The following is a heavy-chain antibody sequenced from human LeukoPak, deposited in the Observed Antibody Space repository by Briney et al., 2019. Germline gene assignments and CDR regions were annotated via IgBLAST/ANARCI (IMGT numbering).Heavy chain of an antibody. CDR3: ARHTGDYYDSSGWIDY. J-gene: IGHJ4*02. D-gene: IGHD3-22*01. CDR2: IYYSGST. V-gene: IGHV4-59*08. Sequence: SETLSLTCTVSGGSIGSYYWSWIRQPPGKGLEWIGYIYYSGSTNYNPSLKSRVTISVDTSKNQFSLKLSSVTAADTAVYYCARHTGDYYDSSGWIDYWGQGTLVTVSS. CDR1: GGSIGSYY.